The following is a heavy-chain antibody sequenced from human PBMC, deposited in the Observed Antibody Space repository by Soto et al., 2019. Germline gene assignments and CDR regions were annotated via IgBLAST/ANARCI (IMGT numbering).Heavy chain of an antibody. J-gene: IGHJ5*02. CDR3: ARLPPQELPAFPPVWFDP. D-gene: IGHD1-26*01. CDR2: ISAYNGNT. V-gene: IGHV1-18*01. CDR1: GYTFTSYG. Sequence: QVQLVQSGAEVKKPGASVKVSCKASGYTFTSYGISWVRQAPGQGLEWMGWISAYNGNTNYAQKLQGRVTMTTDTSTGTGYMELRSLRSDDTAVYYCARLPPQELPAFPPVWFDPWGQGTLVTVSS.